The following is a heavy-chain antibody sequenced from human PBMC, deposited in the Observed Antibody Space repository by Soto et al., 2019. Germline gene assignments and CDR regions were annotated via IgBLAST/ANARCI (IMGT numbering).Heavy chain of an antibody. J-gene: IGHJ4*02. CDR3: AKDRCTTTSCCFDY. CDR2: ISGSGGTK. V-gene: IGHV3-23*01. Sequence: LRLSCAASGFTFNNYAMSWVRQAPGKGLEWVSDISGSGGTKYFADSVKGRFTISRDNSNNTLYLQMNSLRAEDTAVYYCAKDRCTTTSCCFDYWGQGTLVTVSS. CDR1: GFTFNNYA. D-gene: IGHD2-2*01.